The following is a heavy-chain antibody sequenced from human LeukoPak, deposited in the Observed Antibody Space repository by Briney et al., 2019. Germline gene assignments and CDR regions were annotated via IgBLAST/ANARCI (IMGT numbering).Heavy chain of an antibody. CDR2: IYNSGTT. CDR3: ARGKKCPGVFDY. Sequence: PSETLSLTCSVSFGSIRDYYWSWIRQPPGKGLEWIGYIYNSGTTNYNPSLKGQVTISVDTSKNQFSLKLSSVTAADTAIYYCARGKKCPGVFDYWGQGTQVTVSS. V-gene: IGHV4-59*01. CDR1: FGSIRDYY. J-gene: IGHJ4*02.